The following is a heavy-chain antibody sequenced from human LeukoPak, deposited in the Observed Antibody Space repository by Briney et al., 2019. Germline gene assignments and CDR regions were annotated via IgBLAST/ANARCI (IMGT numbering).Heavy chain of an antibody. CDR1: GFTFSSYA. Sequence: GGSLRLSCAASGFTFSSYAMTWVRQAPGKGLEWVSAISGSGGSTYYADSVKGRFTISRDNSKNTLYLQMNSLRAEDTAVYYCAKDRDDYGDLYFDYWGQGTLVTVSS. D-gene: IGHD4-17*01. J-gene: IGHJ4*02. CDR3: AKDRDDYGDLYFDY. CDR2: ISGSGGST. V-gene: IGHV3-23*01.